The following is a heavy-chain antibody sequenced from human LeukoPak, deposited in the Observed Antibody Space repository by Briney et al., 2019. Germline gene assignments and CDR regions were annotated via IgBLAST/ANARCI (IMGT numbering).Heavy chain of an antibody. CDR1: GFTFSSYW. CDR2: IKQDGSGK. D-gene: IGHD6-13*01. J-gene: IGHJ6*02. Sequence: PGGSLRLSCAASGFTFSSYWMSWVRQAPGKGLEWVANIKQDGSGKYYVDSVKGRFTISRDNAKNSLYLQMNSLRAEDTAVYYCARAKQSQQLVRIDYYYYGMDVWGQGTTVTVSS. V-gene: IGHV3-7*01. CDR3: ARAKQSQQLVRIDYYYYGMDV.